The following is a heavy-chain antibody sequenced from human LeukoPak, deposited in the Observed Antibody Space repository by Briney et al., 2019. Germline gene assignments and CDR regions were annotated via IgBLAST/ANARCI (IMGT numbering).Heavy chain of an antibody. CDR1: GGTFSSYA. J-gene: IGHJ3*02. V-gene: IGHV1-69*13. CDR3: ARGDSSGYYGAFDI. D-gene: IGHD3-22*01. CDR2: IIPIFGTA. Sequence: ASVNVSSKASGGTFSSYAISWVRQATGQGLDWMGGIIPIFGTANYAQKFQGRVTITADESTSTACMELSSLRSEDTAVYYCARGDSSGYYGAFDIRGQGTMVTVSS.